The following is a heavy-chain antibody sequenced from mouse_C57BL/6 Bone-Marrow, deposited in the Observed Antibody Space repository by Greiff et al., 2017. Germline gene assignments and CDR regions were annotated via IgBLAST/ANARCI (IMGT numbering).Heavy chain of an antibody. CDR2: IDPSDSYT. Sequence: VQLQQPGAELVRPGTSVKLSFKASGYTFPSYWMHWVKQRPGQGLEWIGVIDPSDSYTNYNQKFKGKATLTVDTSSRTAYMQLSSLTSEDSAVYYCARNSIGGYWGQGTTLTVSS. CDR3: ARNSIGGY. J-gene: IGHJ2*01. V-gene: IGHV1-59*01. CDR1: GYTFPSYW. D-gene: IGHD2-10*02.